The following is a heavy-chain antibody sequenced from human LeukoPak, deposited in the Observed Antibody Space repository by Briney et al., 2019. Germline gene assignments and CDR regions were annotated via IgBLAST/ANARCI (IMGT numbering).Heavy chain of an antibody. J-gene: IGHJ4*02. CDR1: GFTFSGSA. Sequence: GGSLRLSCAASGFTFSGSAMRWVRQAPGKGLEWVSAISGSGNTIYYADSVKGRFTISRDNSRNTVYLQMNCLRADDTAVYYCAKVNCSGGTCYYFDHWGRGTQVTVSS. CDR2: ISGSGNTI. CDR3: AKVNCSGGTCYYFDH. D-gene: IGHD2-15*01. V-gene: IGHV3-23*01.